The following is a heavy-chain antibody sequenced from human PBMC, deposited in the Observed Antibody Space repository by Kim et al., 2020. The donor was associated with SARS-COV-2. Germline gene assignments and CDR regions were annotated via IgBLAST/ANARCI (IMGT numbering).Heavy chain of an antibody. CDR1: GFTVSSNY. Sequence: GGSLRLSCAASGFTVSSNYMSWVRQAPGKGLEWVSVIYSGGSTYYADSVKGRFTISRHNSKNTMYLQMNSLRAEDTAMYYCARAIWFGDAFDIWGQGTMVTVSS. V-gene: IGHV3-53*04. D-gene: IGHD3-10*01. CDR2: IYSGGST. J-gene: IGHJ3*02. CDR3: ARAIWFGDAFDI.